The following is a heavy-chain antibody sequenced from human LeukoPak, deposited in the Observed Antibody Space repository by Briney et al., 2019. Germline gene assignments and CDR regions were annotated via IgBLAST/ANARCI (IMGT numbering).Heavy chain of an antibody. V-gene: IGHV5-51*01. Sequence: GESLKISCQGSGYSFTSYWVGWVRQMPGKGLEWMGVIYPGNSDTRYSPSFQGQVTVSADRSITTAYLQWSGLKASDTAMYYCARQAHYDTSGHYGEAFDIWGQGTMVTVSS. CDR1: GYSFTSYW. D-gene: IGHD3-22*01. CDR3: ARQAHYDTSGHYGEAFDI. J-gene: IGHJ3*02. CDR2: IYPGNSDT.